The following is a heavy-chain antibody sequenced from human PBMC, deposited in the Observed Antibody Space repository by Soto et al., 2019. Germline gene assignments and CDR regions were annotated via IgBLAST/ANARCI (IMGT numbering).Heavy chain of an antibody. V-gene: IGHV2-5*02. Sequence: SGPTLVNPTQTLTLTCTFSGFSLSTSGVGVGWIRQPPGKALEWLALIYWDDDKRYSPSLKSRLTITKDTSKNQVVLTMTNMDPVDTATYYCAHRLSCSSTSCYAGMYYFDDWGQGTLVTVSS. D-gene: IGHD2-2*01. CDR3: AHRLSCSSTSCYAGMYYFDD. CDR2: IYWDDDK. CDR1: GFSLSTSGVG. J-gene: IGHJ4*02.